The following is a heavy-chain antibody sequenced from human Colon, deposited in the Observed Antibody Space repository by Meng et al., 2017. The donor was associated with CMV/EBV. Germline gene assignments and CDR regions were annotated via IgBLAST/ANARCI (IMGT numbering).Heavy chain of an antibody. CDR1: GFRFSDYY. CDR3: ARDLNFWSGYYDY. D-gene: IGHD3-3*01. V-gene: IGHV3-74*01. J-gene: IGHJ4*01. Sequence: GGSLRLSCAASGFRFSDYYMNWVRQTPGKGLVWVSLINGDGSSTRFGDSVKGRFTISRDNAKNIIYLEMNSLRAEDTGVYFCARDLNFWSGYYDYWGHGTPVTVSS. CDR2: INGDGSST.